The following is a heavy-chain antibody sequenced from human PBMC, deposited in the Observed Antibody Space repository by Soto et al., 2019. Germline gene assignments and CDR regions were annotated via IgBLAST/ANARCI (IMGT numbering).Heavy chain of an antibody. D-gene: IGHD6-13*01. CDR3: ARTVIAAAHLAQHYYYYYGMDV. CDR1: GFSLSTSGMC. V-gene: IGHV2-70*01. J-gene: IGHJ6*02. CDR2: IDWDDDK. Sequence: GSGPTLVNPTQTLTLTCTFSGFSLSTSGMCVSWIRQPPGKALEWLALIDWDDDKYYSTSLKTRLTISKDTSKNQVVLTMTNMDPVDTATYYCARTVIAAAHLAQHYYYYYGMDVWGQGTTVTVSS.